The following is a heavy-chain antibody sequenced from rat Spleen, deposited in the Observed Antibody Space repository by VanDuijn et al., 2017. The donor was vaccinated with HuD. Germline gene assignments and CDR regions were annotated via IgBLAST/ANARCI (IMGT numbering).Heavy chain of an antibody. V-gene: IGHV5-20*01. CDR1: GFIFSDHY. D-gene: IGHD1-5*01. CDR2: INYDGSAT. Sequence: EVQLVESDGGLVQPGRSLKLSCAASGFIFSDHYVAWVRQAPTEGLEWVATINYDGSATYYRDSVKGRFTISRDNAKSTLYLQMNSLRSEDTATYYCTREGYRYNYFDYWGQGVMVTVSS. J-gene: IGHJ2*01. CDR3: TREGYRYNYFDY.